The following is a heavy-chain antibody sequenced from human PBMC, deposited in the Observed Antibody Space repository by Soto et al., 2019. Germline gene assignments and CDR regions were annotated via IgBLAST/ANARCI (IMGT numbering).Heavy chain of an antibody. Sequence: QVQLVQSGAEVKPPGSSVKVSCKASGGTSSSYTISWVRQAPGQGLEWMGGIVPIFGMKNYAQKFQDRFTITADTSTSTAYMELSSLRSDDTALYYCSTRGGQEQPFVDYWGQGTLVTVSS. J-gene: IGHJ4*02. CDR2: IVPIFGMK. D-gene: IGHD6-13*01. V-gene: IGHV1-69*17. CDR1: GGTSSSYT. CDR3: STRGGQEQPFVDY.